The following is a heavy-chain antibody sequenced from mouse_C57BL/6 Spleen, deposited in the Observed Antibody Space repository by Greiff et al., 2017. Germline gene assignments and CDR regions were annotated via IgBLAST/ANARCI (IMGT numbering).Heavy chain of an antibody. CDR1: GFTFSNYW. J-gene: IGHJ3*01. V-gene: IGHV6-3*01. CDR2: IRLKSDNYAT. CDR3: TENWDGAY. D-gene: IGHD4-1*01. Sequence: DVMLVESGGGLVQPGGSMKLSCVASGFTFSNYWMNWVRQSPEKGLEWVAQIRLKSDNYATHYAVSVKGRFTISRDDSKSSVYLQMNNLRAEDTGIYYCTENWDGAYWGQGTLVTVSA.